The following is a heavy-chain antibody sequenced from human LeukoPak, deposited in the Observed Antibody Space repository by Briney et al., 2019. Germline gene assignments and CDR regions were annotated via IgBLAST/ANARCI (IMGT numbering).Heavy chain of an antibody. J-gene: IGHJ4*02. Sequence: GGSLRLSCAVSVFSFSVYSMHWVRQAPGKGLEWVAVIFSNGRDKYYADSVKGRFTISRDISKNTLSLQMNSLTAEDTAVYFFASEALRDGYYGPNRSIDYWGQGTLVTVSS. CDR2: IFSNGRDK. CDR3: ASEALRDGYYGPNRSIDY. D-gene: IGHD3-3*01. CDR1: VFSFSVYS. V-gene: IGHV3-30*03.